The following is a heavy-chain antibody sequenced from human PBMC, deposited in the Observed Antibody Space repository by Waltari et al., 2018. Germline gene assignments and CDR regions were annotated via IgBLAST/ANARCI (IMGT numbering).Heavy chain of an antibody. D-gene: IGHD4-17*01. V-gene: IGHV4-59*01. CDR3: VRSYTVTTSPIAGY. Sequence: QVQLQESGPGLVKPSETLSLTCTVYNGSMSSYYWSWIRQPPGKGLEWIGYNGHKYNPSLKGRVTMSLDTSKNQFSLKLSSVTAADTAVYYCVRSYTVTTSPIAGYWGQGTLVTVSS. J-gene: IGHJ4*02. CDR1: NGSMSSYY. CDR2: YNGH.